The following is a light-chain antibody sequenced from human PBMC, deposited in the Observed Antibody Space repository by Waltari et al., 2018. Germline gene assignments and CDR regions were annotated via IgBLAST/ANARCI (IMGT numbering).Light chain of an antibody. CDR2: AAS. V-gene: IGKV3-20*01. CDR1: QGVGRNY. CDR3: QQYAVSPIT. Sequence: DIVLTQSPGTLSLSPGERATLSCRASQGVGRNYVAWYQQKPGQAPRLLIHAASNRATDIPDRFSGSGSGTDFTLTITRLEPEDFAVYHCQQYAVSPITFGQVTRLEIK. J-gene: IGKJ5*01.